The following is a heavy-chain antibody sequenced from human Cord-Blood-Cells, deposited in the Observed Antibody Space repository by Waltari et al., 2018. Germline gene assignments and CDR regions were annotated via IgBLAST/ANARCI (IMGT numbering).Heavy chain of an antibody. J-gene: IGHJ6*02. V-gene: IGHV3-30*18. CDR1: GFTFSSYG. CDR2: ISYDGSNK. Sequence: QVQLVESGGGVVQPGRSLRLSCAASGFTFSSYGMHWVRQAPGTGLGWVEVISYDGSNKYYADSVKGRFTISRNNSKNTLYLQMNSLRAEDTAVYYCAKGFYYYGSGSYYYYGMDVWGQGTTVTVSS. CDR3: AKGFYYYGSGSYYYYGMDV. D-gene: IGHD3-10*01.